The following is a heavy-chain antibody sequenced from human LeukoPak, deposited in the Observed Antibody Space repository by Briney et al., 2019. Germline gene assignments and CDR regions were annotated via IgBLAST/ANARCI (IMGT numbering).Heavy chain of an antibody. D-gene: IGHD6-6*01. J-gene: IGHJ5*02. V-gene: IGHV3-21*01. Sequence: GGSLRLSCAASGFTFSSYSMNWVRQAPGKGLEWVSSISSSSSYIYYADSVKGRFTISRDNAMNSLYLQMNSLRAEDTAVYYCARGREGIAARWWVEEPRWYFFDPWGQGTLVTVPS. CDR1: GFTFSSYS. CDR3: ARGREGIAARWWVEEPRWYFFDP. CDR2: ISSSSSYI.